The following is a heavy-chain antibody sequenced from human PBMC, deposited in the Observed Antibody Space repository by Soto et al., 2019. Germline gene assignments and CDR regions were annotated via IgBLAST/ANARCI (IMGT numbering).Heavy chain of an antibody. CDR2: IYHSEST. V-gene: IGHV4-30-2*01. D-gene: IGHD2-15*01. CDR3: ARGQVVASQQ. J-gene: IGHJ4*02. Sequence: PSETLSLTCAVSGGSISSGGYSWSWIRQPTGKGLEWIGYIYHSESTYYNPSLKSRVTISVARSKNQFSLKLISVTAADMAVYYCARGQVVASQQWGQGTLVTVSS. CDR1: GGSISSGGYS.